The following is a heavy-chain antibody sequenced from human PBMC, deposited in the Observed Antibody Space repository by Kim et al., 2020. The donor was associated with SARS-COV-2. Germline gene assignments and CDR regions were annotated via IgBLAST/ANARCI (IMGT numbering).Heavy chain of an antibody. J-gene: IGHJ4*02. CDR3: ARHSTMGPVPSSWDPPDY. CDR1: GYSFTSYW. Sequence: GESLKISCKGSGYSFTSYWIGWVRQMPGKGLEWMGIIYPGDSDTRYSPSFQGQVTISADKSISTAYLQWSSLKASDTAMYYCARHSTMGPVPSSWDPPDYWGQGTLVTVSS. D-gene: IGHD2-2*01. V-gene: IGHV5-51*01. CDR2: IYPGDSDT.